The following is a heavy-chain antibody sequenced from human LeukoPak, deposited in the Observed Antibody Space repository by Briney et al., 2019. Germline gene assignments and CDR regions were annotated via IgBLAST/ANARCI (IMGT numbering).Heavy chain of an antibody. J-gene: IGHJ5*02. Sequence: SETLSLTCAVYGGSFSGYYWSWIRQPPGKGLEWIGEINHSGSTNHNPSLKSRVTISVDTSKNQFSLKLSSVTAADTAVYYCARAGYGDFNWFDPWGQGTLVTVSS. V-gene: IGHV4-34*01. CDR3: ARAGYGDFNWFDP. CDR2: INHSGST. CDR1: GGSFSGYY. D-gene: IGHD4-17*01.